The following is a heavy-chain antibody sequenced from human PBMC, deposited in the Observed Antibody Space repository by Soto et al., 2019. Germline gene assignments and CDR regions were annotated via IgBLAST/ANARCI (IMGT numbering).Heavy chain of an antibody. CDR3: AKGQTSVALTSGFDY. V-gene: IGHV3-30*18. CDR2: ISYDGSNK. Sequence: GGSLRLSCAASGFTFSSYGMHWVRQAPGKGLEWVAVISYDGSNKYYADSVKGRFTISRDNSKNTLYLQMNSLKAEDTAVYYCAKGQTSVALTSGFDYWGQGTLVTVSS. D-gene: IGHD6-19*01. CDR1: GFTFSSYG. J-gene: IGHJ4*02.